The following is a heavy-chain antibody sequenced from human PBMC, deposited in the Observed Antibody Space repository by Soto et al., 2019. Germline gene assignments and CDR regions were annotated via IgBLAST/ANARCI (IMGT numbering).Heavy chain of an antibody. CDR3: VGNYRFGLDY. CDR1: GFTFSTYS. V-gene: IGHV3-48*02. D-gene: IGHD3-16*01. J-gene: IGHJ4*02. CDR2: ISSSSRTI. Sequence: EVQLVESGGGLVQPGGSLRLSCAASGFTFSTYSMNWVRQAPGKGLEWVSYISSSSRTIYYADSVKGRFTISRDNAKNSLYLQMNSLRDGDTAVYYCVGNYRFGLDYWGQGTLVTVSP.